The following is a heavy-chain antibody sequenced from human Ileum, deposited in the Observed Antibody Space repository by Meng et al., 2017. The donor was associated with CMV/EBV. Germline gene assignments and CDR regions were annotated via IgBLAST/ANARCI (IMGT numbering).Heavy chain of an antibody. Sequence: SGPTLVKPTQTLTLTCTFSGFSLSTSGVGVGWIRQPPGKAHELLPLIYWKDDKRYSPSLKSRLTITKDTSKSRVVLTMTNMDPVGTATYYCAHSPTLYTRNWYDYWGQGTLVTVSS. CDR2: IYWKDDK. CDR3: AHSPTLYTRNWYDY. D-gene: IGHD2-2*02. CDR1: GFSLSTSGVG. J-gene: IGHJ4*02. V-gene: IGHV2-5*01.